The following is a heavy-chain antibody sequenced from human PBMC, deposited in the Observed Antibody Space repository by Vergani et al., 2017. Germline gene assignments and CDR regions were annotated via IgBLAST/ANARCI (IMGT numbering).Heavy chain of an antibody. V-gene: IGHV3-15*01. CDR1: GFTFSNAW. J-gene: IGHJ4*02. CDR2: IKSKTDGGTT. D-gene: IGHD2-15*01. CDR3: ARDQIAQYSGFDY. Sequence: EVQLVESGGGLVKPGGSLRLSCAASGFTFSNAWMSWVRQAPGKGLEWVGRIKSKTDGGTTDYAAPVKGRFTISRDDSKNTLYLQMNSLKTEDTAVYYCARDQIAQYSGFDYWGQGTLVTVSS.